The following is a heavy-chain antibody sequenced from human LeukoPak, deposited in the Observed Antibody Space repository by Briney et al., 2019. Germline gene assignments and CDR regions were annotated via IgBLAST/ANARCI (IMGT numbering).Heavy chain of an antibody. V-gene: IGHV3-48*02. Sequence: GGSLRLSCAASGFTVSSNYMSWVRQAPGKGLEWVSYISGSTTTKYYADSVKGRFTISRDNAKNSLYLQMNSLRDEDTAVYYCARDGYSSSWPYYFDYWGQGTLVTVSS. CDR3: ARDGYSSSWPYYFDY. CDR2: ISGSTTTK. D-gene: IGHD6-13*01. J-gene: IGHJ4*02. CDR1: GFTVSSNY.